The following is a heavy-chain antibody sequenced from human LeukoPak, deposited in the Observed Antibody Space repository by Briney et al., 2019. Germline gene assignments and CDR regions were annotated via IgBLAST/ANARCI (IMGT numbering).Heavy chain of an antibody. CDR1: GYTFTCYH. D-gene: IGHD6-13*01. CDR2: INPNSGDT. Sequence: GASVKVSCKASGYTFTCYHMHWVRQAPGQGLEWMGRINPNSGDTNNAQKFQGRVTMTRDTSISTAYMDLSRLTSDDTAVYYCARDGPIAAAEGDYWGQGTLVTVSS. CDR3: ARDGPIAAAEGDY. J-gene: IGHJ4*02. V-gene: IGHV1-2*06.